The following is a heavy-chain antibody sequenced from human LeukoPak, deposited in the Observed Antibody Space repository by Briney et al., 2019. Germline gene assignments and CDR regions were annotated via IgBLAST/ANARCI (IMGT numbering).Heavy chain of an antibody. CDR1: GGSIRNYY. V-gene: IGHV4-59*03. D-gene: IGHD3-10*01. Sequence: SETLSLTCTVSGGSIRNYYWSWIRQPPGKGLEWIGYVYHTGNTKYNPSLENRATISIDTSKNQFSLKLSSVTAADSAVYYCAKSDGLGSYFDYWGQGTLVTVS. CDR3: AKSDGLGSYFDY. J-gene: IGHJ4*02. CDR2: VYHTGNT.